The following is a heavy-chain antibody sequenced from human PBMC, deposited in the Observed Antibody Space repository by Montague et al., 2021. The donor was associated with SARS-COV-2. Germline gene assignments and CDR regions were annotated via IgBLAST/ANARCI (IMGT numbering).Heavy chain of an antibody. CDR3: ARGRYGGNRGYYFDY. D-gene: IGHD4-23*01. J-gene: IGHJ4*02. CDR2: IDWDDDK. CDR1: GFSLSTSGMC. V-gene: IGHV2-70*01. Sequence: PALVKPTQTLTLTCTSSGFSLSTSGMCVSWIRQPPGKALEWLALIDWDDDKYYSTSLETRLTISKDTSKNQVVLTMTNMDPVDTATYYCARGRYGGNRGYYFDYWGQGTPVTVSS.